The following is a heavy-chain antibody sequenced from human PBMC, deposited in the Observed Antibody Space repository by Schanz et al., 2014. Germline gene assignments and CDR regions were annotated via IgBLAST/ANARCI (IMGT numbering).Heavy chain of an antibody. CDR2: IIPSLGLA. Sequence: QVQLVQSGAEVKKPGASVKVSCKASGITFSTYVVVCVRQAPGQGLEWMGRIIPSLGLAKYEQKFQDKVTITADTSTTTAYMELSGLRSEDTAVYYCARDRLECGAECYSVEVFEIWGQGTLVIVSS. J-gene: IGHJ4*02. D-gene: IGHD2-21*01. V-gene: IGHV1-69*04. CDR1: GITFSTYV. CDR3: ARDRLECGAECYSVEVFEI.